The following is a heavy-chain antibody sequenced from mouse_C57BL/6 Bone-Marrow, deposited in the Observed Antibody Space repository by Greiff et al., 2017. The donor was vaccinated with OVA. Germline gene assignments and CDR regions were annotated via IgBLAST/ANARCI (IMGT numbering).Heavy chain of an antibody. CDR1: GFNIKDDY. D-gene: IGHD1-1*01. V-gene: IGHV14-4*01. J-gene: IGHJ1*03. Sequence: DVKLVESGAELVRPGASVKLSCTASGFNIKDDYMHWVKQRPEQGLEWIGWIDPENGDTEYASKFQGKATITADTSSNTAYLQLSSLTSEDTAVYYCTTVVADWYFDVWGTGTTVTVSS. CDR3: TTVVADWYFDV. CDR2: IDPENGDT.